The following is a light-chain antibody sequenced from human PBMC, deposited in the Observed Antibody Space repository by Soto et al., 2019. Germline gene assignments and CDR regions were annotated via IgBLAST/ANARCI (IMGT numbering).Light chain of an antibody. CDR3: QLRDVWPT. V-gene: IGKV3-11*01. J-gene: IGKJ1*01. CDR2: DAS. CDR1: QSVSTS. Sequence: IVLTQSPATLSLSPGERVALSCRASQSVSTSLAWYQHKPGQAPRLIIYDASKRAPGIPDSFSGSGSGTDFTLTISSLEPEDLAVYYCQLRDVWPTFGQGTKVEIK.